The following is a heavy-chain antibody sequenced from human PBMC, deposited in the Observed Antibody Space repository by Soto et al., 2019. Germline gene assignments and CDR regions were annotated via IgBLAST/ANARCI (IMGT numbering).Heavy chain of an antibody. V-gene: IGHV5-51*01. Sequence: GESLKISCKGSGYSFTSYWIGWVRQMPGKGLEWMGIIDPGDSDTRYSPSFQGQVTISVDKSNSIAYLQWRSLKASDTAMYYCARLGPFPRIVVVTAFDSWGQGTTVTVSS. D-gene: IGHD3-22*01. CDR2: IDPGDSDT. CDR1: GYSFTSYW. CDR3: ARLGPFPRIVVVTAFDS. J-gene: IGHJ3*02.